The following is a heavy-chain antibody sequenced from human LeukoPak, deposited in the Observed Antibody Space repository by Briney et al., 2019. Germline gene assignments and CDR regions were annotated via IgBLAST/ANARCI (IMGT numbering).Heavy chain of an antibody. CDR1: GYTFTSYD. V-gene: IGHV1-8*01. Sequence: ASVKLSCKASGYTFTSYDINWVRQAPGQGLEWMGWINPNSGNTGYAQKFQGRVTMTRNTSISTAYMELSSLRSEDTAVYYCARGGLFTRTGYSFDYWGQGTLVTVSS. J-gene: IGHJ4*02. CDR2: INPNSGNT. D-gene: IGHD3/OR15-3a*01. CDR3: ARGGLFTRTGYSFDY.